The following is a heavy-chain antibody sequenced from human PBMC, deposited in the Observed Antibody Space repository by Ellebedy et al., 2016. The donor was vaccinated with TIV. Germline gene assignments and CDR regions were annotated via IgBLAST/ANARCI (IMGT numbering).Heavy chain of an antibody. J-gene: IGHJ6*02. CDR2: TYYRSKWYN. Sequence: SQTLSLTXXISGDSVSSNSAAWNWIRQSPSRGLEWLGRTYYRSKWYNDYAVSVKSRITINPDTPKNQFSLQLNSVTPEDTAVYYCARDRENCTNGVCYDGFDGMDVWGQGTTVTVSS. V-gene: IGHV6-1*01. CDR3: ARDRENCTNGVCYDGFDGMDV. CDR1: GDSVSSNSAA. D-gene: IGHD2-8*01.